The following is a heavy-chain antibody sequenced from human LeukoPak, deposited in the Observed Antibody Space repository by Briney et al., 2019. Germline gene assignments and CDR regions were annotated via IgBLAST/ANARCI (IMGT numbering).Heavy chain of an antibody. V-gene: IGHV4-59*01. Sequence: ASETLSLTCTVSGGSISNYFWNWIRQSPGKRLEWIGFVYNGGSTNYNPFLKSRVTMSVDTSKNQFSLKMSYVTAADTAMYYCARERSGSYYRWYFDLWGRGTLVTVSS. CDR2: VYNGGST. CDR3: ARERSGSYYRWYFDL. D-gene: IGHD1-26*01. J-gene: IGHJ2*01. CDR1: GGSISNYF.